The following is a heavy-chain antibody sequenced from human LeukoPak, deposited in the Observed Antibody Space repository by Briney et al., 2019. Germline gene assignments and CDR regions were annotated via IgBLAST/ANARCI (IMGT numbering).Heavy chain of an antibody. CDR1: GFIFSSYA. V-gene: IGHV3-23*01. J-gene: IGHJ4*02. CDR2: ISGSGGST. Sequence: GGSLRLSCAASGFIFSSYAMSWVRQAPGKGLEWVSAISGSGGSTYYADSVKGRFTISRDNSKNTLYLQMNSLRAEDTAVYYCARSNYGDYDFDYWGQGTLVTVSS. D-gene: IGHD4-17*01. CDR3: ARSNYGDYDFDY.